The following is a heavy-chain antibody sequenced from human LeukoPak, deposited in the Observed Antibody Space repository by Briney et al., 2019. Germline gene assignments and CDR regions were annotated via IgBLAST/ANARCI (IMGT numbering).Heavy chain of an antibody. CDR2: INQDGGTT. Sequence: GGSLRLSCAASGFTFSSLWMSWVRQAPGRGPEWVANINQDGGTTYYVASVKGRFTIPRDNAKNSLSLQMSSLRAEDTAVYYCTKDRQGPNQYHMDVWGKGTTVTVSS. CDR1: GFTFSSLW. J-gene: IGHJ6*03. V-gene: IGHV3-7*01. CDR3: TKDRQGPNQYHMDV.